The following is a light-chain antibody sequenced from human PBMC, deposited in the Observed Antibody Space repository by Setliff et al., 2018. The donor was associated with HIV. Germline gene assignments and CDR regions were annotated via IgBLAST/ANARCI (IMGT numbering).Light chain of an antibody. V-gene: IGLV2-14*01. CDR2: DVN. Sequence: QSALTQPASVSGSPGQSITTAWELDPGKAPKLILYDVNNRPSGVSYRFSGSKSVNTASLTISGLQTEDEADYYCASVTTTDKVVFGGGTK. CDR3: ASVTTTDKVV. J-gene: IGLJ2*01.